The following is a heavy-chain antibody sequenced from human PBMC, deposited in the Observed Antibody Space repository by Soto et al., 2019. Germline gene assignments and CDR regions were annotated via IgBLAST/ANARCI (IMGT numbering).Heavy chain of an antibody. J-gene: IGHJ6*02. CDR3: ARDPVCSGYRYYYGMDV. CDR1: GGSISSGGYY. V-gene: IGHV4-31*03. CDR2: IYYSGST. Sequence: QVQLQESGPGLVKPSQTLSLTCTVSGGSISSGGYYWSWIRQHPGKGLEWIGCIYYSGSTYYNPSLKSRVTISVDTSKNQFSLQMSSVTAADTAVYYWARDPVCSGYRYYYGMDVWGQGTTVTVSS. D-gene: IGHD3-3*01.